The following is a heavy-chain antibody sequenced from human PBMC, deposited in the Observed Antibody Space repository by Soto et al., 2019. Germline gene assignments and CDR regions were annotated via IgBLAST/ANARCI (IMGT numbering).Heavy chain of an antibody. CDR3: ATQGWASIAARPFYYYGMDV. D-gene: IGHD6-6*01. CDR1: GYTFTGYY. CDR2: INPNSGGT. Sequence: QVQLVQSGAEVKKPGASVKVSCKASGYTFTGYYMHWVRQAPGQGLEWMGWINPNSGGTNYAQKFQGWVTMPRDTSISTAYMELSRLRSDDTAVYYCATQGWASIAARPFYYYGMDVWGQGTTVTVSS. J-gene: IGHJ6*02. V-gene: IGHV1-2*04.